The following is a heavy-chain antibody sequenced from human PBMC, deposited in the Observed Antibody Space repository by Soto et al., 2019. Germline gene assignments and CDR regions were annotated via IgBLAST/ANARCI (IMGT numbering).Heavy chain of an antibody. Sequence: GGSLRLSCVGSGFAFSTYSINWVRQAPGKGLEWVSYISSSGSTIYYADSVKGRFTISRDNAKNSLYLQMNSLRAEDTAVYYCAREGDGYNYFGIEYYFDYWGQGTLVTVSS. V-gene: IGHV3-48*04. CDR1: GFAFSTYS. J-gene: IGHJ4*02. CDR3: AREGDGYNYFGIEYYFDY. CDR2: ISSSGSTI. D-gene: IGHD5-12*01.